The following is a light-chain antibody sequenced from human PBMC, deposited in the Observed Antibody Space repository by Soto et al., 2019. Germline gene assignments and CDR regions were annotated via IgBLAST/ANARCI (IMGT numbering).Light chain of an antibody. CDR2: DAS. J-gene: IGKJ4*01. CDR1: QHISNY. V-gene: IGKV1-33*01. CDR3: QQYDDVPLT. Sequence: DIQMTQSPSSLSASVVDRITIVFQAPQHISNYLNWYQQKPGKAPKLLIYDASNLETGVPSRFSGSGSGTDFTFTISSLQPEDIATYYCQQYDDVPLTFGGGTKVDIK.